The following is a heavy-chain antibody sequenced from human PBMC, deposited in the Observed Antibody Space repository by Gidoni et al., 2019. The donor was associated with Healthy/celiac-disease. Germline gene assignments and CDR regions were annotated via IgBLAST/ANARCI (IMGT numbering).Heavy chain of an antibody. CDR3: ARGPSGYSYGYDY. V-gene: IGHV4-34*01. Sequence: QLQLQQWGAGLFKPSETLSLTHAVYGGSFSGYYWCWIRQPPGKGLEWIGEINHSGSTNYNPSLKSRVTISVDTSKNQFSLKLSAVTDADTAVYYCARGPSGYSYGYDYWGQGTLVTVSS. D-gene: IGHD5-18*01. CDR1: GGSFSGYY. J-gene: IGHJ4*02. CDR2: INHSGST.